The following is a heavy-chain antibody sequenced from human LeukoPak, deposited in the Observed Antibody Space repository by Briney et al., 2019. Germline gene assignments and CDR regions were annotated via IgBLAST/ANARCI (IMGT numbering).Heavy chain of an antibody. V-gene: IGHV3-74*01. Sequence: GGSLRLSCAASGFIFSAYWMHWVRQAPGKGLVWVSRIRGDGSMTNYADSVKGRFTISRDNAKNTLYLQMNSLRLEDTAVYYCARENLAAAADYWGQGTVVTVSS. CDR2: IRGDGSMT. D-gene: IGHD6-25*01. CDR1: GFIFSAYW. J-gene: IGHJ4*02. CDR3: ARENLAAAADY.